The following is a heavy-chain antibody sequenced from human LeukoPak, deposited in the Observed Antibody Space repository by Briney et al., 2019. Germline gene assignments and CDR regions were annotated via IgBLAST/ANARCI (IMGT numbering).Heavy chain of an antibody. CDR1: GFIFSSYW. D-gene: IGHD3-10*01. CDR2: IKQDGSEK. V-gene: IGHV3-7*01. J-gene: IGHJ4*02. CDR3: AREGVRGSDC. Sequence: GGSLRLSCAASGFIFSSYWMSWVRQAPGKGLEWVAKIKQDGSEKYYVDSVKGRFTISRDNAKNSLYLQMNSLRAEDTAVYYCAREGVRGSDCWGQGTLVTVSS.